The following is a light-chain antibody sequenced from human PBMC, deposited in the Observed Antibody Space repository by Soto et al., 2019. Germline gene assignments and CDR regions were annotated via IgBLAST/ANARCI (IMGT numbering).Light chain of an antibody. CDR3: QQRSNWPLT. Sequence: EIVLTQSPATLSLSPGERATLSCRASQSVRSYLAWYQQKPGQAPRLLIYDASNRATVIPARFSGSGSGTGVTRTISKIEPEDFAVYYWQQRSNWPLTFGGGTKGEIQ. V-gene: IGKV3-11*01. CDR1: QSVRSY. CDR2: DAS. J-gene: IGKJ4*01.